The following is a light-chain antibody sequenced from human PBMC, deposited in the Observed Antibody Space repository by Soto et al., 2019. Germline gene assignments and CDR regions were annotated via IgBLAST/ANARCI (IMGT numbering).Light chain of an antibody. V-gene: IGLV1-44*01. CDR3: AAWDDSLDAL. Sequence: QSVLTQPPSLSATPGQRVNISCSGSFSNIGDNAVNWYQQLPGAAPKLLIYLNDQRPSGVPDRFSGSKSGTSAFLAISGLQSEVEADYYCAAWDDSLDALFGTGTKGTVL. CDR1: FSNIGDNA. J-gene: IGLJ1*01. CDR2: LND.